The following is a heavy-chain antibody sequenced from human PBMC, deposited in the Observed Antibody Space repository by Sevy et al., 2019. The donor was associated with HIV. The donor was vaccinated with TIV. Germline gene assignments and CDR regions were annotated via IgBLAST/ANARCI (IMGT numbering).Heavy chain of an antibody. CDR3: GGAQGYCVLERCYGGSVNAFDI. CDR2: ISWNSGAT. Sequence: GGYLRLSCAASGFTFSDYAMHWVRQVPGKGLEWVSGISWNSGATGYADSVRGRFTISRYNTKNSLYLQMNSLRVEDTAFYYCGGAQGYCVLERCYGGSVNAFDIWGQGTMVTVSS. J-gene: IGHJ3*02. D-gene: IGHD3-10*02. CDR1: GFTFSDYA. V-gene: IGHV3-9*01.